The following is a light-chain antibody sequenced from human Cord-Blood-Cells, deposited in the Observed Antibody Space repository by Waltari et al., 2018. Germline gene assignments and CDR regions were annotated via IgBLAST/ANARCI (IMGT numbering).Light chain of an antibody. CDR3: QQYDNLPA. CDR2: YAS. V-gene: IGKV1-33*01. CDR1: QDISNY. Sequence: MQMTQPLSPLSASVGDRVTITCQASQDISNYLNWYQQKPGKAPKLLIYYASHLETGVPSRFSGSGSGTDFTFTISSLQPEDIAAYYCQQYDNLPAFGGGTKVEIK. J-gene: IGKJ4*01.